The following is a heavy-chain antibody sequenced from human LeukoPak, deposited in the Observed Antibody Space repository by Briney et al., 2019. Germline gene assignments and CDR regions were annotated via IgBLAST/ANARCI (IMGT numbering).Heavy chain of an antibody. CDR1: GYTFINYG. CDR2: ITPYNGNT. D-gene: IGHD3-22*01. CDR3: ARNLDYYDSSGYYIDY. Sequence: GASVKVSCKASGYTFINYGINWVRQAPGQGLEWVGWITPYNGNTNYAQKLQGRVTMTTDTSTSTAYMELRSLRSDDTAFYYCARNLDYYDSSGYYIDYWGQGTLVTVSS. V-gene: IGHV1-18*01. J-gene: IGHJ4*02.